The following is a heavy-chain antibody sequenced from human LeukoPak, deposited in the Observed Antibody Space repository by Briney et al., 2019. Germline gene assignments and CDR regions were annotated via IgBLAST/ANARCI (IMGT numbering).Heavy chain of an antibody. Sequence: GRSLRLSCAASGFTFSSYGMHWVRQAPGKGLEWVAVIWYDGSNKYYADSVKGRFTISRDNSKNTLYLQMNSLRAEDTAVYYCARGAGPYGDYRDYWGQGTLVTVSS. V-gene: IGHV3-33*01. CDR3: ARGAGPYGDYRDY. D-gene: IGHD4-17*01. CDR1: GFTFSSYG. J-gene: IGHJ4*02. CDR2: IWYDGSNK.